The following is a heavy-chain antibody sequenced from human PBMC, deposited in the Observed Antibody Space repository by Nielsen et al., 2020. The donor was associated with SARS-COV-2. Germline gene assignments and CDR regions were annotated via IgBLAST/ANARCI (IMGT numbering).Heavy chain of an antibody. Sequence: GESLKISCGASGFTLSSFEMHWVRQAPGKGLEWVSYMSGDGNTRYYADSVKGRFTISRDNAKDSLFLQMNSLTAEDTAVYYCARDAPGGLTPFDYWGQGTLVTVSS. D-gene: IGHD2-15*01. V-gene: IGHV3-48*03. J-gene: IGHJ4*02. CDR3: ARDAPGGLTPFDY. CDR1: GFTLSSFE. CDR2: MSGDGNTR.